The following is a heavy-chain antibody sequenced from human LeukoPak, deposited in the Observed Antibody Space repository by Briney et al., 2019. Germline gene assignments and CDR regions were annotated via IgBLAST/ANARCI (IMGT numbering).Heavy chain of an antibody. CDR2: INPNSGGT. D-gene: IGHD2-2*01. Sequence: GASVKVSCKASGYTFTGYYMHWVGQAPGQGLEWMGWINPNSGGTNYAQKFQGRVTMTRDTSISTAYMELSRLRSDDTAVYYCAREVTVGQYQLLSYYYMDVWGKGTTVTVSS. CDR1: GYTFTGYY. CDR3: AREVTVGQYQLLSYYYMDV. V-gene: IGHV1-2*02. J-gene: IGHJ6*03.